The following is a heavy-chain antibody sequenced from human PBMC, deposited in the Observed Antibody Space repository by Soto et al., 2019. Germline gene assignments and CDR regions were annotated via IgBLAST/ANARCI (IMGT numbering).Heavy chain of an antibody. Sequence: DSLTISCKGSGYSFTSYWIGLVRQMPGKGLEWMGIIYPGDSDTRYSPSFQDQVTISADKSISTAYLQWSSLKASDTAMYYCARFEVGATAFDIWGQGTMVTVSS. J-gene: IGHJ3*02. V-gene: IGHV5-51*01. CDR2: IYPGDSDT. CDR1: GYSFTSYW. CDR3: ARFEVGATAFDI. D-gene: IGHD1-26*01.